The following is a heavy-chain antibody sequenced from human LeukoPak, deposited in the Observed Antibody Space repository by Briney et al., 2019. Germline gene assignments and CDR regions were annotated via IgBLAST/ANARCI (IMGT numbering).Heavy chain of an antibody. CDR1: GFTFSSYS. V-gene: IGHV3-48*01. D-gene: IGHD2-21*02. CDR2: ISSSSSTI. Sequence: GGSLRLSCAASGFTFSSYSMNWVRQAPGKGLEWVSYISSSSSTIYYADSVKGRFTISRDNAKNSLYLQMNSLRAEDTAVYYCARGLHYFDYWGQGTLVTVSS. CDR3: ARGLHYFDY. J-gene: IGHJ4*02.